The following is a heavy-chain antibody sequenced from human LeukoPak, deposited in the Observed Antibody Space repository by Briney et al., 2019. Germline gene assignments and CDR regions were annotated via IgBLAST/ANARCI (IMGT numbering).Heavy chain of an antibody. J-gene: IGHJ4*02. V-gene: IGHV3-30*03. CDR1: GFTFSSYG. CDR3: ARKNGLDY. CDR2: ISYDGSNK. Sequence: GGSLRLSCAASGFTFSSYGMHWVRQAPGKGLEWVAVISYDGSNKYYADSVKGRFTISRDNSKNTLYLQMNSLRAEDTAVYYCARKNGLDYWGQGTLVTVSS.